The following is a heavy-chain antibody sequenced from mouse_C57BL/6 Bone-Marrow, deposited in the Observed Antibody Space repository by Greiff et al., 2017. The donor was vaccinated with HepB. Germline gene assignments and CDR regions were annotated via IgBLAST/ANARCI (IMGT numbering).Heavy chain of an antibody. Sequence: VQGVESGAELARPGASVKLSCKASGYTFTSYGISWVKQRTGQGLEWIGEIYPRSGNTYYNEKFKGKATLTADKSSSTAYMELRSLTSEDSAVYFCARGGWDWYFDVWGTGTTVTVSS. J-gene: IGHJ1*03. CDR3: ARGGWDWYFDV. D-gene: IGHD3-3*01. V-gene: IGHV1-81*01. CDR1: GYTFTSYG. CDR2: IYPRSGNT.